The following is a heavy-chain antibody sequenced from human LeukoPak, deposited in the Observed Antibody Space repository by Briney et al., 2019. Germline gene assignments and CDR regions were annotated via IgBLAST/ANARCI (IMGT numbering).Heavy chain of an antibody. CDR3: ARAQDSYNSLYFDY. V-gene: IGHV3-74*01. J-gene: IGHJ4*02. CDR1: GFTFSSHW. Sequence: GGSLRLSCAGSGFTFSSHWMHWVRQAPGKGLVWVSRIHSDGRITTYADSVKGRFTISKDNARNTLYLQMNTLRVEDTAVYYCARAQDSYNSLYFDYWGQGALVTVSS. CDR2: IHSDGRIT. D-gene: IGHD5-24*01.